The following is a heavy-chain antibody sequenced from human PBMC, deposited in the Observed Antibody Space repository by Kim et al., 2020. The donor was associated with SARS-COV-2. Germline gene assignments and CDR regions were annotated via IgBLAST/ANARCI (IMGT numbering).Heavy chain of an antibody. J-gene: IGHJ5*02. D-gene: IGHD2-15*01. Sequence: GGSLRLSCAASGFTFSNYWMSWICQAPGKGLEWVANIKQDGGERYYVDSVKGRFTISRDNAKKSLYLQMNSLRAEDTAVYYCARDGYCSGGRCYSGHYSFDPWGQGTLVTISS. V-gene: IGHV3-7*01. CDR2: IKQDGGER. CDR3: ARDGYCSGGRCYSGHYSFDP. CDR1: GFTFSNYW.